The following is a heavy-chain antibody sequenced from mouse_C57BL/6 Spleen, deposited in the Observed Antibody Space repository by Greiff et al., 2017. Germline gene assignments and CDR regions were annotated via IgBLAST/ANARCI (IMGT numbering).Heavy chain of an antibody. CDR3: ASYDGRFDY. Sequence: EVMLVESEGGLVQPGSSMKLSCTASGFTFSDYYMAWVRQVPEKGLEWVANINYDGSSTYYLDSLKSRFIISRDNAKNILYLQMSSLKSEDTATYYCASYDGRFDYWGQGTTLTVSS. D-gene: IGHD2-12*01. J-gene: IGHJ2*01. CDR1: GFTFSDYY. CDR2: INYDGSST. V-gene: IGHV5-16*01.